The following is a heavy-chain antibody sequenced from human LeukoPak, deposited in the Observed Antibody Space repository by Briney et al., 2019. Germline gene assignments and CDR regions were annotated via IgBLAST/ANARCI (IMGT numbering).Heavy chain of an antibody. J-gene: IGHJ4*02. CDR1: GYTFTGCG. CDR2: IIPIFGTA. D-gene: IGHD3-3*01. CDR3: AREVMGGSYDS. V-gene: IGHV1-69*13. Sequence: GASVKVSCKASGYTFTGCGISWVRQAPGQGLEWMGGIIPIFGTANYAQKFQGRVTITADESTSTAYMELSSLRSEDTAVYYCAREVMGGSYDSWGQGTLVTVSS.